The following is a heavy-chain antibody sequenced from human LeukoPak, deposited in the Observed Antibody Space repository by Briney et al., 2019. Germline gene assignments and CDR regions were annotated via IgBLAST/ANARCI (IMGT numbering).Heavy chain of an antibody. V-gene: IGHV3-69-1*01. J-gene: IGHJ4*02. D-gene: IGHD3-9*01. Sequence: PGGSLRLSCEASGFTSFDFPMNWVRKAPGKGLEWVSHIRTDGTITYADSVKGRFTISRDNAKNSLYLQMNSLRAEDTAVYYCARDPAYDILTGYPHWGQGTLVTVSS. CDR2: IRTDGTI. CDR3: ARDPAYDILTGYPH. CDR1: GFTSFDFP.